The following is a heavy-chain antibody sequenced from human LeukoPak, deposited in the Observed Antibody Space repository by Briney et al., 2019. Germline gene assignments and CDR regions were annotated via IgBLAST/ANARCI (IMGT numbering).Heavy chain of an antibody. CDR1: GFTFSSYA. CDR2: ISYDGSNK. J-gene: IGHJ6*02. V-gene: IGHV3-30*04. CDR3: ARDHTYNYGYYYYYYGMDV. Sequence: GGSLRLSCAASGFTFSSYAMHWVRQAPGKGLEWVSVISYDGSNKYYADSVKGRFTISRDNSKNTLYLQMNSLRAEDTAVYYCARDHTYNYGYYYYYYGMDVWGQGTTVTVSS. D-gene: IGHD5-18*01.